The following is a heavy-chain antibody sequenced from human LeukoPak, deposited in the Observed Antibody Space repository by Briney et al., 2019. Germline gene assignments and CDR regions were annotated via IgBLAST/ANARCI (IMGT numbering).Heavy chain of an antibody. J-gene: IGHJ4*02. D-gene: IGHD6-13*01. CDR3: AKDQGSSWQLLDY. CDR2: ISSDGNNQ. V-gene: IGHV3-30*18. CDR1: GFTFNNYG. Sequence: GGSPRLSCAASGFTFNNYGMHWVRQAPGKGLEWVAVISSDGNNQYYADSVQGRFTISRDDSKNTLYLQMNSLRAEDTAVYYCAKDQGSSWQLLDYWGQGTLVTVSS.